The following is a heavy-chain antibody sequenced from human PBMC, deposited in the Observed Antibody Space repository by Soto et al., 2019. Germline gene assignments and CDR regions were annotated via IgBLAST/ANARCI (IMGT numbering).Heavy chain of an antibody. J-gene: IGHJ6*02. V-gene: IGHV4-30-4*08. CDR3: AREDDGGDRDYYGLDV. D-gene: IGHD2-21*02. CDR2: IHYSGSI. Sequence: SETLSLTCTVSGGSISYEYYHWTWIRQSPGKGLEWIGYIHYSGSIIHNPSFKSRVTISVDTSKNQFSLQLSSVTAADTAVYFCAREDDGGDRDYYGLDVWGQGTTVTVSS. CDR1: GGSISYEYYH.